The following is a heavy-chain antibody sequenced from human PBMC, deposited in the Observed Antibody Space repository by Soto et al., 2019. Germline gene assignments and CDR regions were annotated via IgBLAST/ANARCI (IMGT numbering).Heavy chain of an antibody. CDR1: GFTFSSYA. Sequence: GGSLRLCCAASGFTFSSYAMHWVRQAPGKGLEWVAVISYDGSNKYYADSVKGRFTISRDNSKNTLYLQMNSLRAEDTAVYYCARDPCSGGSCMEFDPWGQGTLVTVSS. CDR3: ARDPCSGGSCMEFDP. J-gene: IGHJ5*02. CDR2: ISYDGSNK. D-gene: IGHD2-15*01. V-gene: IGHV3-30-3*01.